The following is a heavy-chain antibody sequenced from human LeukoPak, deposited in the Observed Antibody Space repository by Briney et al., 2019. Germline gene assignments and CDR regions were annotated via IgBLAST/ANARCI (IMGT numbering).Heavy chain of an antibody. Sequence: GGSLRLSCAASGFTFSSYGMLWVRQAPGKGLEWVAVISYDGSNKYYADSVKGRFTISRDNSKNTLYLQMNSLRAEDTAVYYCAKGQTTDRYYYYYYGMDVWGKGTTVTVSS. V-gene: IGHV3-30*18. CDR2: ISYDGSNK. J-gene: IGHJ6*04. D-gene: IGHD4-17*01. CDR3: AKGQTTDRYYYYYYGMDV. CDR1: GFTFSSYG.